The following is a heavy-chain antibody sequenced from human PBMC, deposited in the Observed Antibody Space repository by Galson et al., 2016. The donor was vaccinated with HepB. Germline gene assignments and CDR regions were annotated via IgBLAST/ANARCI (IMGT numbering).Heavy chain of an antibody. D-gene: IGHD1-26*01. V-gene: IGHV3-23*01. Sequence: SLRLSCAASGFTYNDYAMTWVRQTPGKGLEWVSSISGSGNTKYYAQSVKGRFTISRDTSINTLFLNMNSLRVDDTALYYCATWENDAFAIWGQGTMVTVSS. CDR2: ISGSGNTK. CDR1: GFTYNDYA. CDR3: ATWENDAFAI. J-gene: IGHJ3*02.